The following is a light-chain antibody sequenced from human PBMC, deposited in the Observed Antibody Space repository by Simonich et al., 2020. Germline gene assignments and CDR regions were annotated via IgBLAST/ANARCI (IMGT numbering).Light chain of an antibody. CDR1: SSNIGNNY. CDR2: DNN. Sequence: QSVLTQPPSVSAAPGQKVTISCSGSSSNIGNNYVSWYQQLPGTAPKLLIYDNNKGPSGIPARFSGSKSGTSATLGITGLQTGDEADYYCGTWDSSLSAWVFGGGTKLTVL. V-gene: IGLV1-51*01. J-gene: IGLJ3*02. CDR3: GTWDSSLSAWV.